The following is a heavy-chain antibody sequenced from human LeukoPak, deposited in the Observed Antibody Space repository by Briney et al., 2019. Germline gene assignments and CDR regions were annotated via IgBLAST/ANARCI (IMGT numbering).Heavy chain of an antibody. D-gene: IGHD5-12*01. J-gene: IGHJ4*02. V-gene: IGHV4-39*01. Sequence: PSETLSLTCTVSGGSISSSSYYWGWIRQPPGKGLEWIGGIYYSGSTYYNPSLKSRVTISVDTSKNQFSLKLSSVTAADTAVYYCARQVAYSRYDRNTIDYWGQGTLVTVSS. CDR1: GGSISSSSYY. CDR3: ARQVAYSRYDRNTIDY. CDR2: IYYSGST.